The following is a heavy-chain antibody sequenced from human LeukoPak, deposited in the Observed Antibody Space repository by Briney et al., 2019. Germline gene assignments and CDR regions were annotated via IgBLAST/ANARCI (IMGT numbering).Heavy chain of an antibody. J-gene: IGHJ4*02. CDR3: TRLIVVVVAADY. D-gene: IGHD2-15*01. CDR1: GFTSGDYA. CDR2: IRSKAYGGTT. Sequence: GGSLRLSCTASGFTSGDYAMSWVRQAPGKGLEWVGFIRSKAYGGTTEYAASVKGRFTISRDDSKSIAYPQMNSLKTEDTAVYYCTRLIVVVVAADYWGQGTLVTVSS. V-gene: IGHV3-49*04.